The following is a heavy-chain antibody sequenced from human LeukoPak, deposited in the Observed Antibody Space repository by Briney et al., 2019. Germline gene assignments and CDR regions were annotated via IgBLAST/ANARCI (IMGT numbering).Heavy chain of an antibody. CDR3: ATEGYCSGGNCYSFDY. J-gene: IGHJ4*02. CDR2: LKSKADGGAI. CDR1: GLTFSSAW. Sequence: PGGSLRLSCAVSGLTFSSAWMSWVRQAPGKGLEWVGRLKSKADGGAIDYAAPVKGRFTISRDDSKNMLYLQMNSLKTEDTAVYYCATEGYCSGGNCYSFDYWGQGTLVTVSS. V-gene: IGHV3-15*01. D-gene: IGHD2-15*01.